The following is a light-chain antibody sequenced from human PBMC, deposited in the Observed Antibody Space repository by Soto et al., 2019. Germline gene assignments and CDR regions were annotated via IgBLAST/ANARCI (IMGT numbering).Light chain of an antibody. CDR3: QQRSNWPPPFT. Sequence: EIVLTQSPGKLSLSPGERASLSSPDRQRVSSSYLAWYQQKPGQAPRLLFYDAANRATGIPARFSGSGSGTDFTLTISSLEPEDFAVYYCQQRSNWPPPFTFGPGTKVEIK. J-gene: IGKJ3*01. V-gene: IGKV3D-20*02. CDR1: QRVSSSY. CDR2: DAA.